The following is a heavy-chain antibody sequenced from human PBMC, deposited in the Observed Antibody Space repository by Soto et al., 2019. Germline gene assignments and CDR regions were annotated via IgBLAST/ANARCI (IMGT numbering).Heavy chain of an antibody. Sequence: GGSLRLSCAASGFTFSTYWMSWVRQAPGKGLEWVANIKQDGSEIYYVDSVKGRFTISRDNSKNTLYLQMNSLRAEDTAVYYWARDPDGFSFDYWGQGTLVTVSS. D-gene: IGHD4-17*01. V-gene: IGHV3-7*03. CDR3: ARDPDGFSFDY. CDR2: IKQDGSEI. CDR1: GFTFSTYW. J-gene: IGHJ4*02.